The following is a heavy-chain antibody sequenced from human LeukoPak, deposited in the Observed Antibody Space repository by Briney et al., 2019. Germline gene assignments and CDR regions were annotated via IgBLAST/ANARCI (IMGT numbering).Heavy chain of an antibody. CDR3: VRDDITMVRGVITNLYYYYGMDV. Sequence: GGSLRLSCAASGFTFSSYEMNWVRQAPGKGLEWVSYISSSGSTIYYADSVRGRFTISRDNAKNSLYLQMNSLRAEDTAVYYCVRDDITMVRGVITNLYYYYGMDVWGKGTTVTVSS. CDR2: ISSSGSTI. D-gene: IGHD3-10*01. CDR1: GFTFSSYE. J-gene: IGHJ6*04. V-gene: IGHV3-48*03.